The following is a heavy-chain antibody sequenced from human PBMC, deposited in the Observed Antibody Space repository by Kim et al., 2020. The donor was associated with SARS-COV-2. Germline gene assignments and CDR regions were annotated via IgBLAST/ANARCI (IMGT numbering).Heavy chain of an antibody. J-gene: IGHJ4*02. D-gene: IGHD3-22*01. V-gene: IGHV3-9*01. Sequence: VKGRFTLSRENAKNSLYLQMNSLRAEDTALYYCAKDVRTVVVITGGFDYWGQGTLVTVSS. CDR3: AKDVRTVVVITGGFDY.